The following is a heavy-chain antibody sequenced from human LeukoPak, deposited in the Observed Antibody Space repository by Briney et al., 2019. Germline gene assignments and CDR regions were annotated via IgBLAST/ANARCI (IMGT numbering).Heavy chain of an antibody. J-gene: IGHJ4*02. CDR3: ARDNPMLRGAMTY. Sequence: PSETLSLTCTVSGGSISGYFWSWIRQPPGKGLEWIGYIYYSGNTNYNPSLKSRVTISVDTSQNQFSLKLSSVTAADTAVYYCARDNPMLRGAMTYWGQGTLVTVSS. CDR2: IYYSGNT. D-gene: IGHD3-10*01. V-gene: IGHV4-59*12. CDR1: GGSISGYF.